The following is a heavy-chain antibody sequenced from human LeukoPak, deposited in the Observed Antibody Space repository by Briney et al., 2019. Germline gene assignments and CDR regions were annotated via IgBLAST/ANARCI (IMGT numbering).Heavy chain of an antibody. V-gene: IGHV1-58*01. CDR2: IVVGSGNT. CDR3: AAEVVVVDGFDP. J-gene: IGHJ5*02. D-gene: IGHD3-22*01. Sequence: GTSVKVSCKASGFAFTSSAVQWVRQARGQRLEWIGWIVVGSGNTNYAQKLQERVTITRDMSTSTAYMELSSLRSEDTAVYYCAAEVVVVDGFDPWGQGTLVTVSS. CDR1: GFAFTSSA.